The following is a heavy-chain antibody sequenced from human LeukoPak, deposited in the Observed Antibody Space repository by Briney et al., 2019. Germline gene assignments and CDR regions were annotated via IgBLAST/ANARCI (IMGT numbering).Heavy chain of an antibody. CDR2: IYPADSDT. Sequence: GESLKISCKGSGYSFSNYWIGWVRQMPGKGLEWMGIIYPADSDTRYSPSFQGQVTISADKSITTAYLHWSSLQASDTAMYYCARLASAYDSSGYHFDYWGQGTLVTVSS. V-gene: IGHV5-51*01. J-gene: IGHJ4*02. CDR1: GYSFSNYW. D-gene: IGHD3-22*01. CDR3: ARLASAYDSSGYHFDY.